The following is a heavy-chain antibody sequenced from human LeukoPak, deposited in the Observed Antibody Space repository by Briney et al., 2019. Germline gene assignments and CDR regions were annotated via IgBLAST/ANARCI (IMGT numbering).Heavy chain of an antibody. Sequence: ASVKVSCKASGYTLTELSMHWVRQAPGQGLEWMGWINPNSGGTNYAQKFQGRVTMTRDTSISTAYMELSRLRSDDTAVYYCARDSDIVVVVAASWFDPWGQGTLVTVSS. CDR3: ARDSDIVVVVAASWFDP. J-gene: IGHJ5*02. CDR1: GYTLTELS. CDR2: INPNSGGT. V-gene: IGHV1-2*02. D-gene: IGHD2-15*01.